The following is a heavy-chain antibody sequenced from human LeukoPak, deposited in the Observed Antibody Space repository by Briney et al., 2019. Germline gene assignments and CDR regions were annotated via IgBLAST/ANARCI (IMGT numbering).Heavy chain of an antibody. Sequence: PGGSLRLSCAASGFTFSSYGMHWVRQAPGKGLEWVAVISYDGTNKYYADSVKGRFTISRDNSKNTLFLQMNSLRAEDTAVYYCAKECIAARRFWYFDLWGRGALVTVSS. CDR3: AKECIAARRFWYFDL. CDR2: ISYDGTNK. V-gene: IGHV3-30*18. J-gene: IGHJ2*01. CDR1: GFTFSSYG. D-gene: IGHD6-6*01.